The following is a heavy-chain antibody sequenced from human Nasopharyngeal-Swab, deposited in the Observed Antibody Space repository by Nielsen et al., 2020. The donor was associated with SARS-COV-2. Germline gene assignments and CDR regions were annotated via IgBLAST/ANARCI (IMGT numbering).Heavy chain of an antibody. V-gene: IGHV4-59*01. D-gene: IGHD6-13*01. CDR2: IYYSGST. Sequence: GSLRLSCTVSGGSISSYYWSWIRQPPGKGLEWIGYIYYSGSTNYNPSLKSRVTISVDTSKNQFSLKLSSVTAADTAVYYCAREQNPHSSSWYYYGMDVWGQGTTVTVSS. CDR1: GGSISSYY. J-gene: IGHJ6*02. CDR3: AREQNPHSSSWYYYGMDV.